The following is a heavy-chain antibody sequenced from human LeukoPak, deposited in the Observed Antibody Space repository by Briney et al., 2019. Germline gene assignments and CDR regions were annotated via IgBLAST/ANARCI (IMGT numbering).Heavy chain of an antibody. CDR1: GFIFSSYW. J-gene: IGHJ4*02. Sequence: GGSLRLSCATSGFIFSSYWMNWVRQAPGKGLEWVSYISSSSSTIYYADSVKGRFTISRDNAKNSLYLQMNSLRAEDTAVYYCARELMVRGVFYWGQGTLVTVSS. CDR3: ARELMVRGVFY. V-gene: IGHV3-48*01. CDR2: ISSSSSTI. D-gene: IGHD3-10*01.